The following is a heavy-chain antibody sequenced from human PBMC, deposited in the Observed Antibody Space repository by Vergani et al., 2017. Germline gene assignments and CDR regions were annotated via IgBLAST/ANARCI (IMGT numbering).Heavy chain of an antibody. D-gene: IGHD2-15*01. J-gene: IGHJ5*02. CDR2: INSNSGNP. Sequence: QVQLVQSGSEVKKPGASVKVSCRASGYTFTNYALNWVRQAPGQGLEWMGWINSNSGNPTYAQGFKGRFVFSLDSSVSTSYLQINSLQPEDTAVYYCVRTRSGSXTGGSCYFGWFDPWGQGTLVTVSS. CDR3: VRTRSGSXTGGSCYFGWFDP. CDR1: GYTFTNYA. V-gene: IGHV7-4-1*02.